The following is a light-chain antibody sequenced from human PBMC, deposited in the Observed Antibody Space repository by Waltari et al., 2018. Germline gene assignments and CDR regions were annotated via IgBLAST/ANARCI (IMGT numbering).Light chain of an antibody. CDR1: QSVGSN. V-gene: IGKV3-15*01. J-gene: IGKJ1*01. Sequence: EIVMTQSPGTLSVSPGERATPSCWASQSVGSNLAWYQQKPGQAPRLLIYGASTRATGIPGSFSGSGSGTEFTLTISSLQSEDFAVYYCQQYDNWPRTFGLGTKVEIK. CDR2: GAS. CDR3: QQYDNWPRT.